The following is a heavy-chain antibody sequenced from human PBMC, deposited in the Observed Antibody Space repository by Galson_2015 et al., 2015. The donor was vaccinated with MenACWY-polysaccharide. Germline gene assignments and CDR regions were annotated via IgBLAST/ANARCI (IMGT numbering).Heavy chain of an antibody. Sequence: SVKVSCKASEYTFTSYDINWVRQAPGQGLEWMGWMNPNSANTGYGKKFQGRVTMTRNTSMSTAYMELSSLRFEDTAVYYCARGAAARRDWYVDPWGRCTLVTVSS. D-gene: IGHD6-6*01. CDR2: MNPNSANT. CDR1: EYTFTSYD. CDR3: ARGAAARRDWYVDP. V-gene: IGHV1-8*01. J-gene: IGHJ2*01.